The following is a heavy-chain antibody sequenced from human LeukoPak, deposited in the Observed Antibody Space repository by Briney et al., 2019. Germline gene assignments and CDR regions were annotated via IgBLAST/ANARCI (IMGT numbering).Heavy chain of an antibody. CDR1: GGSFSGYY. CDR3: ARVVAEFLYNWFDP. D-gene: IGHD6-13*01. J-gene: IGHJ5*02. V-gene: IGHV4-34*01. CDR2: INHSGST. Sequence: PSETLSLTCAVYGGSFSGYYWSWIRQPPGKGLEWIGEINHSGSTNYNPSLKSRVTISVDTSKNQFSLKLSSVTAADTAVYYCARVVAEFLYNWFDPWGQGTLVTVSS.